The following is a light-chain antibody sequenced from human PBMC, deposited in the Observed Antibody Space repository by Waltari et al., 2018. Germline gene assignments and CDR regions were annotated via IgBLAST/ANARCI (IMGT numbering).Light chain of an antibody. Sequence: EIVLTQSPGTLSLSPGERATLSCRASQSVYSSYLAWYQQKPGQAPRLLIYGAKNRAAGIPDRFSGSGSGTDFTLTISRLKAEDFAVYYCQQYGDSLWAFGQGTKVEIK. CDR3: QQYGDSLWA. CDR1: QSVYSSY. CDR2: GAK. V-gene: IGKV3-20*01. J-gene: IGKJ1*01.